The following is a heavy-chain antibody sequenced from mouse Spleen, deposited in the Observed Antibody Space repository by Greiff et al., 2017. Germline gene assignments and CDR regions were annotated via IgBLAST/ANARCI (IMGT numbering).Heavy chain of an antibody. CDR1: GYTFTNYW. D-gene: IGHD2-2*01. CDR2: IYPGGGYT. V-gene: IGHV1-63*02. Sequence: VKLVESGAELVRPGTSVKISCKASGYTFTNYWLGWVKQRPGHGLEWIGDIYPGGGYTNYNEKFKGKATLTADTSSSTAYMQLSSLTSEDSAVYFCARGGYGYDYFDYWGQGTTLTVSS. J-gene: IGHJ2*01. CDR3: ARGGYGYDYFDY.